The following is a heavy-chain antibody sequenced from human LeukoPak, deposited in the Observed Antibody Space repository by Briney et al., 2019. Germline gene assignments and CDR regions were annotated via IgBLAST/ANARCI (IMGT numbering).Heavy chain of an antibody. Sequence: GASVKVSCKASGYTFTSYYMHWVRQAPGQGLEWMGGIIPIFGTANYAQKFQGRVTITADESTSTAYMELSSLRSEDTAVYYCARGQQLDQEGRYYFDYWGQGTLVTVSS. CDR3: ARGQQLDQEGRYYFDY. CDR1: GYTFTSYY. CDR2: IIPIFGTA. J-gene: IGHJ4*02. D-gene: IGHD6-13*01. V-gene: IGHV1-69*13.